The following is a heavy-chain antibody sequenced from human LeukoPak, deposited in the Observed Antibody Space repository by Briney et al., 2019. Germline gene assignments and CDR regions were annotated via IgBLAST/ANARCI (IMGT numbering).Heavy chain of an antibody. CDR2: IYNRVST. Sequence: SETLSLTCSVSGDSISNYYWSWIRQPPGKGLEWIGYIYNRVSTKYNPSLKSRVTISVDTSKNQFSLKLSSVTAADTAVYYCARLHYGGNYGYYYYYMDVWGKGTTVTVSS. J-gene: IGHJ6*03. V-gene: IGHV4-4*08. CDR1: GDSISNYY. CDR3: ARLHYGGNYGYYYYYMDV. D-gene: IGHD4-23*01.